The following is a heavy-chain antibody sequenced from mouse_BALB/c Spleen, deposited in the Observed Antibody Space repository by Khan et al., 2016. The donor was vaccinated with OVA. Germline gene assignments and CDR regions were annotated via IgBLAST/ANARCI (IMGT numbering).Heavy chain of an antibody. D-gene: IGHD2-14*01. V-gene: IGHV1-26*01. CDR1: GYSFTLYY. CDR3: ARGYDVFAS. J-gene: IGHJ3*01. Sequence: EVQLQQSGPDLVKPGASVKLSCKASGYSFTLYYMSWVKQRHGKSLEWIGRVNPNTDNINYNQEFKGKAILTVDKSSNTAYMELRSLTSEDSAVYFCARGYDVFASWGQGTLVTVSA. CDR2: VNPNTDNI.